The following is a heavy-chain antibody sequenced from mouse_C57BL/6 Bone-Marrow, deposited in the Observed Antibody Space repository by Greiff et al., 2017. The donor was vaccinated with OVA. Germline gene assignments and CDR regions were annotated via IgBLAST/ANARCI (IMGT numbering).Heavy chain of an antibody. CDR3: TTYAHDYGSPLEY. CDR1: GFTIKDDY. J-gene: IGHJ2*01. V-gene: IGHV14-4*01. Sequence: VQLQQSGAELVRPGASVKLSCTASGFTIKDDYMHWVKQRPEQGLEWIGWIDPENGDTEYASKFQGKAPITADTSSNTAYLQLSSLTSEDTAVYYGTTYAHDYGSPLEYGGRGTALTVTA. D-gene: IGHD1-1*01. CDR2: IDPENGDT.